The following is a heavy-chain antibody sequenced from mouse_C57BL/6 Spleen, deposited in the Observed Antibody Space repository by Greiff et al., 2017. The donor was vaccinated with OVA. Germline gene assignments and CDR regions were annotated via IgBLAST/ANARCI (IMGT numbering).Heavy chain of an antibody. J-gene: IGHJ3*01. CDR3: TRDLGIYYYGSSFPGFAY. V-gene: IGHV5-9-1*02. CDR1: GFTFSSYA. Sequence: DVQLVESGEGLVKPGGSLKLSCAASGFTFSSYAMSWVRQTPEKRLEWVAYISSGGDYIYYADTVKGRFTISRDNARNTLYLQMSSLKSEDTAMYYCTRDLGIYYYGSSFPGFAYWGQGTLVTVSA. D-gene: IGHD1-1*01. CDR2: ISSGGDYI.